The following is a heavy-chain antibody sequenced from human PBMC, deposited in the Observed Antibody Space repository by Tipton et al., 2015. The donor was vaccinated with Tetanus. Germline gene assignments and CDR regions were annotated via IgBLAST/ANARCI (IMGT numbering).Heavy chain of an antibody. CDR1: GGPISGHY. Sequence: TLSLTFTVSGGPISGHYWSWIRQTPGRGLEWIGYISYAGYTSYSPSLKNRVTMSVDTSKNQFSLKLKSVTAADTAVYYCAREMNRFFDIWGRGTLVTVSS. CDR3: AREMNRFFDI. J-gene: IGHJ2*01. CDR2: ISYAGYT. V-gene: IGHV4-59*11. D-gene: IGHD1-14*01.